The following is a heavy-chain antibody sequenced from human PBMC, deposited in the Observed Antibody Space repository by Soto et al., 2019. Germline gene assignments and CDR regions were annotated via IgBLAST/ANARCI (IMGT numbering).Heavy chain of an antibody. CDR3: ARAPSWWYFDL. CDR2: VSYFGTT. J-gene: IGHJ2*01. CDR1: GGPRITYF. V-gene: IGHV4-59*01. Sequence: ALETLSHTCNVSGGPRITYFWSWIRQPPGKGLEWIGYVSYFGTTNYNPSLQSRLTISLDTSKTHFSLNLSSVTAEDTAVYYCARAPSWWYFDLWGRGTLVTVSS.